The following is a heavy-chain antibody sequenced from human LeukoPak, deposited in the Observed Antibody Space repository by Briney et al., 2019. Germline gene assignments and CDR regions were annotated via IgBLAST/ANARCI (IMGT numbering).Heavy chain of an antibody. CDR3: ARDAGDGMDV. CDR1: GYTFTTYG. Sequence: ASVTVSCKASGYTFTTYGVSWVRQAPGQRPEWMGWICCYNGNSKSSEKFQGRVTMTIETSTSTVYMELRTLKNDDTAVYYCARDAGDGMDVWGLGTTVIVSS. J-gene: IGHJ6*02. CDR2: ICCYNGNS. V-gene: IGHV1-18*01.